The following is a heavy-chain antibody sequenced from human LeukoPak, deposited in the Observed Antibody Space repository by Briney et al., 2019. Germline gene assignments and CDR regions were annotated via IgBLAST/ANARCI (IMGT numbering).Heavy chain of an antibody. CDR2: IYYSGST. D-gene: IGHD3-3*01. J-gene: IGHJ5*02. V-gene: IGHV4-59*01. CDR1: GGSISRYY. CDR3: ARHITIFGVAQNWFDP. Sequence: SGTLSLTCTVSGGSISRYYWSWIRQPPGKGLEGIGYIYYSGSTNYNPSLKSRVTISVDTSKNQFSLKLSSVTAADTAVYYCARHITIFGVAQNWFDPWGQGTLVTVSS.